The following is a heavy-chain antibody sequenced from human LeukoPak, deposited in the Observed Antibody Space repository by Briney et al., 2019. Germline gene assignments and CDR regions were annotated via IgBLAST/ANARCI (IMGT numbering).Heavy chain of an antibody. V-gene: IGHV1-8*03. CDR1: GYTFTSYD. D-gene: IGHD3-22*01. CDR2: MNPNSGNT. CDR3: ARGGYYYDSSGYYSKVPDY. J-gene: IGHJ4*02. Sequence: ASVKVSCKASGYTFTSYDINWVRQATGQGLEWMGWMNPNSGNTGYAQKFQGRVTITRNTSISTAYMELSSLRSEDTAVYYCARGGYYYDSSGYYSKVPDYWGQGTLVTVSS.